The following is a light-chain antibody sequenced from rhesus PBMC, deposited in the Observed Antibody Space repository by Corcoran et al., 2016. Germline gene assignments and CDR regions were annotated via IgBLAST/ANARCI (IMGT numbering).Light chain of an antibody. CDR3: LQYSSSPYS. CDR1: QSISSW. Sequence: DIQMTQSPSSLSASVVDTVTITCRASQSISSWLDWYQQKPGKAPKLLIYKASSLQSGVPSRFSGRGSGKDFTLTISSLQPEDFATYYCLQYSSSPYSFGQGTKVEIK. CDR2: KAS. J-gene: IGKJ2*01. V-gene: IGKV1-22*01.